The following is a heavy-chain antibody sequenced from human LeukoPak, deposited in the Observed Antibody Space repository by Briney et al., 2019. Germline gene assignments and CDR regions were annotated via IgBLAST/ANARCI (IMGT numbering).Heavy chain of an antibody. CDR3: ARLYTGYSSGWYGWFDP. D-gene: IGHD6-19*01. Sequence: SETLSLTCTVSGGSISSSSYYWGWIRQPPGKGLEWIGSIYYSGSTYYNPSLKSRVTISVDTSKNQFSLKLSSVAAADTAVYYCARLYTGYSSGWYGWFDPWGQGTLVTVSS. CDR2: IYYSGST. J-gene: IGHJ5*02. V-gene: IGHV4-39*01. CDR1: GGSISSSSYY.